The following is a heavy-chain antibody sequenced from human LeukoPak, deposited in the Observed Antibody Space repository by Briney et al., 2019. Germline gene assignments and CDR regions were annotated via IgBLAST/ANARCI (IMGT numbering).Heavy chain of an antibody. D-gene: IGHD6-6*01. CDR2: VYYSGST. J-gene: IGHJ4*02. CDR1: GGSISGSTYY. V-gene: IGHV4-39*07. Sequence: SETLSLTCSVSGGSISGSTYYWGWIRQPPGKGLEWIGSVYYSGSTYYNPSLKSRVTISVDTSKNQFSLKLSSVTAADTAVYYCARYGSSSGSPFDYWGQGTLVTVSS. CDR3: ARYGSSSGSPFDY.